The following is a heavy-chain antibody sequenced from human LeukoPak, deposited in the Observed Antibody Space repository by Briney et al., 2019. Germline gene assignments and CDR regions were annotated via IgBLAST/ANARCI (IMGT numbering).Heavy chain of an antibody. J-gene: IGHJ4*02. D-gene: IGHD3-10*01. V-gene: IGHV4-31*03. Sequence: PSQTLSLTCTVSGGSISSGGYYWSWIRQHPGKGLEWIGYIYYSGSTYYNPSLKRRVTISVDTSKNQFSLKLSSVTAADTAVYYCARRTYYYGSGDWDWGQGTLVTVSS. CDR2: IYYSGST. CDR1: GGSISSGGYY. CDR3: ARRTYYYGSGDWD.